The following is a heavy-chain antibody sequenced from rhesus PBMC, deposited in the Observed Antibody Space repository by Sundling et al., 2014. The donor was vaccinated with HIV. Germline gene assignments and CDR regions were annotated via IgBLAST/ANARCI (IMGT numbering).Heavy chain of an antibody. V-gene: IGHV4-65*02. D-gene: IGHD5-12*01. CDR1: GGSISSSNY. CDR2: IYGNSAST. J-gene: IGHJ4*01. Sequence: QVQLQESGPGLVKPSETLSLTCAVSGGSISSSNYWSWIRQPPGKGLEWIGSIYGNSASTYYNSSLKNRVTISKDASKNQFSLKLSSVTAADTAVYFCAILSGLPPYYFDSWGQGVLVTVSS. CDR3: AILSGLPPYYFDS.